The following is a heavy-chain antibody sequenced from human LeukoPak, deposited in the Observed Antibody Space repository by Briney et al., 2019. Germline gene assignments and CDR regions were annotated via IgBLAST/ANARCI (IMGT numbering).Heavy chain of an antibody. CDR3: ARDYGGNSGAFDI. Sequence: ETLSLTCTVSGGSISSSSYCWGWIRQPPGKGLEWVSAISGSGGSTYYADSVKGRFTISRDNSKNTLYLQMNSLRAEDTAVYYCARDYGGNSGAFDIWGQGTMVTVSS. CDR1: GGSISSSSYC. V-gene: IGHV3-23*01. J-gene: IGHJ3*02. CDR2: ISGSGGST. D-gene: IGHD4-23*01.